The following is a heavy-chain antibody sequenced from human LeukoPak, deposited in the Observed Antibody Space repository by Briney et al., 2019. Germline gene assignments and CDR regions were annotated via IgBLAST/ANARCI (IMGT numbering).Heavy chain of an antibody. CDR3: ARDPNSIAAAGTGDY. D-gene: IGHD6-13*01. CDR2: IKQDGSEK. V-gene: IGHV3-7*01. CDR1: GFTFNNYW. J-gene: IGHJ4*02. Sequence: PGGSLRLSCAASGFTFNNYWMSWVRQAPGKGLEWVANIKQDGSEKNYVDSVKGRFTISRDNAKNSLYLQMNSLRAEDTAVYYCARDPNSIAAAGTGDYWGQGTLVTVSS.